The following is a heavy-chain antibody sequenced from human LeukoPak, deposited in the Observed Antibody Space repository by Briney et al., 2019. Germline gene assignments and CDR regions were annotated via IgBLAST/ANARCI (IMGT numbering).Heavy chain of an antibody. J-gene: IGHJ4*02. CDR2: ISGSSSYI. V-gene: IGHV3-21*04. D-gene: IGHD1-26*01. Sequence: GGSLRLSCAASGFTFSSYSMNWVRQAPGKGLEWVSSISGSSSYIYYADSVKGRFTISRDNAKNSLYLQMNSLRAEDTAVYYCAKRGAAVGATVAPGDYWGQGTLVTVSS. CDR3: AKRGAAVGATVAPGDY. CDR1: GFTFSSYS.